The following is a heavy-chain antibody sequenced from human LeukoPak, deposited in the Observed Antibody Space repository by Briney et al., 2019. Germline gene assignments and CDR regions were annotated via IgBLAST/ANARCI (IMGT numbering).Heavy chain of an antibody. Sequence: PGGSLRLSCAASGFTFDDYGMSWVRHAPGKGLEWVSGINWNGGSTGYADSVKGRFTISRDNAKKSLYLQMNSLRVEDTAFYYCAAALDSSSYFYWGFDYWGQGTLVTVSS. J-gene: IGHJ4*02. D-gene: IGHD3-22*01. CDR2: INWNGGST. CDR3: AAALDSSSYFYWGFDY. V-gene: IGHV3-20*04. CDR1: GFTFDDYG.